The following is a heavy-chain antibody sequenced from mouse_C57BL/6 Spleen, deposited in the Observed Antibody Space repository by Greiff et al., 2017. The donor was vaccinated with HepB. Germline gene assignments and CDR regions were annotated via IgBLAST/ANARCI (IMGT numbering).Heavy chain of an antibody. CDR3: ARSYGNYEYYFDY. CDR1: GFTFTDYY. D-gene: IGHD2-1*01. V-gene: IGHV7-3*01. CDR2: IRNKANGYTT. J-gene: IGHJ2*01. Sequence: EVKLVESGGGLVQPGGSLSLSCAASGFTFTDYYMSWVRQPPGKALEWLGFIRNKANGYTTEYSASVKGRFIISRDNSQSILYLQMNALRAEDSATYYCARSYGNYEYYFDYWGQGTTLTVSS.